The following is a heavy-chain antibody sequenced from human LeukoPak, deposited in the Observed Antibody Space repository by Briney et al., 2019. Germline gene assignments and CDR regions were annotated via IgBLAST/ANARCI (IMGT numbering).Heavy chain of an antibody. V-gene: IGHV3-33*01. CDR1: GFTFSSYG. CDR2: IWYDGSNK. J-gene: IGHJ4*02. Sequence: PGRSLRLSCAASGFTFSSYGVHWVRQAPGKGLEWVAVIWYDGSNKYYADSVKGRFTISRDNSKNTLYLQMNSLRAEDTAVYYCARANPTIDYWGQGTLVTVSS. CDR3: ARANPTIDY.